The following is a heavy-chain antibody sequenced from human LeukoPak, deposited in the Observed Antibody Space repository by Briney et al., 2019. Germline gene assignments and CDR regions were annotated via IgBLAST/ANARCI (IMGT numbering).Heavy chain of an antibody. CDR1: GFTFSSYE. CDR2: ISSSDSTT. V-gene: IGHV3-48*03. D-gene: IGHD6-13*01. J-gene: IGHJ6*02. Sequence: GGSLRLSCAASGFTFSSYEMNWVRQAPGKGLEWVSYISSSDSTTNYADSVKGRFTISRDNAKNTLYLQMNSLRAEDTAVYYCARDRGSSWYSGYYYYGMDVWGQGTTVTVSS. CDR3: ARDRGSSWYSGYYYYGMDV.